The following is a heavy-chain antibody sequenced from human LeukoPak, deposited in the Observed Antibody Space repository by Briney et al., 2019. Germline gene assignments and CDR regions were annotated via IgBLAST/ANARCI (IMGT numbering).Heavy chain of an antibody. CDR2: ISAYNGNT. Sequence: GASVKVSCKASGYTFTSDRISWVRQAPGQGLEWMGWISAYNGNTNYAQKLQGRVTMTTDTSTSTAYMELRSLRSDDTAVYYCARAGGYSRYDLSDYWGQGTLVTVSS. J-gene: IGHJ4*02. CDR3: ARAGGYSRYDLSDY. CDR1: GYTFTSDR. D-gene: IGHD5-12*01. V-gene: IGHV1-18*01.